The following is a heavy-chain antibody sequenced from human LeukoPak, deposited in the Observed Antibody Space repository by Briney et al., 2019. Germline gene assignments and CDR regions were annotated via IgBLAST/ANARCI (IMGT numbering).Heavy chain of an antibody. J-gene: IGHJ6*02. Sequence: GGSLRLSCAVSGFTFSDHYMDWVRQAPGKGLEWVGRSRNRAKSYTTDYAASVKGRFTISRDDSKSTLYLQMNSLETEDTAVYYCAREGSYYDILTGYSRGMDVWGQGTTVTVSS. CDR2: SRNRAKSYTT. V-gene: IGHV3-72*01. D-gene: IGHD3-9*01. CDR3: AREGSYYDILTGYSRGMDV. CDR1: GFTFSDHY.